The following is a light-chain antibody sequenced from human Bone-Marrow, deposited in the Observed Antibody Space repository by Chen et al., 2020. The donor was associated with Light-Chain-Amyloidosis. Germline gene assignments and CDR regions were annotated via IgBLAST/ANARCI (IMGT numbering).Light chain of an antibody. Sequence: QSALTQPASVSGSPGQSITLSCPGTSSDVGGYNYVSWYQQHPGKAPKLMIYDVSNRPSGVSNPFSGSKSGNTASLTISGLQAEDEADYYCSSYTSSSTLVFGGGTKLTVL. J-gene: IGLJ2*01. CDR1: SSDVGGYNY. CDR2: DVS. CDR3: SSYTSSSTLV. V-gene: IGLV2-14*03.